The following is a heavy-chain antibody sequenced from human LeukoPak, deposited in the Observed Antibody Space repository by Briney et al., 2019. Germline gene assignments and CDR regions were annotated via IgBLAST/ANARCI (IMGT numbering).Heavy chain of an antibody. J-gene: IGHJ6*03. CDR3: ARQNGGSWNYYYYMDV. Sequence: SETLSLTCTVSGGSLSSSSYYWGWIRQPPGKGLEWIGEINHSGSTNYNPSLKSRVTISVDTSKNQFSLKLSSVTAADTAVYYCARQNGGSWNYYYYMDVWGKGTTVTVSS. D-gene: IGHD1-26*01. CDR1: GGSLSSSSYY. V-gene: IGHV4-39*01. CDR2: INHSGST.